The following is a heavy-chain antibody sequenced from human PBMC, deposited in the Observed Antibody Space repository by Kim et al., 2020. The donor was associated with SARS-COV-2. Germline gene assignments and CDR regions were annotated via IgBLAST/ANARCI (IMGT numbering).Heavy chain of an antibody. CDR3: ARNPRQWLDRDFYFDY. D-gene: IGHD6-19*01. V-gene: IGHV3-23*01. Sequence: GGSLRLSCAASGFTFSSFAMSWVRQAPGKGLEWVSAIGGGGGSTYYADSVKGRFTISRDNSKNTLYLQMNSLRAEDTAVYYCARNPRQWLDRDFYFDYWGQGTLVTVSS. CDR1: GFTFSSFA. J-gene: IGHJ4*02. CDR2: IGGGGGST.